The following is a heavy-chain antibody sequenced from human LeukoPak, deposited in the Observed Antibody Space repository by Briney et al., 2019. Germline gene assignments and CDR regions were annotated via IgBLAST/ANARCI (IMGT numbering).Heavy chain of an antibody. CDR2: ISYDGSNK. V-gene: IGHV3-30-3*01. CDR3: AKGSSSSRPYYFDY. J-gene: IGHJ4*02. Sequence: PGGSLRLSCAASGFTFSYYAMHWVRQAPGKGLEWVAVISYDGSNKYYADSVKGRFTISRDNSKNTLYLQMNSLRAEDTAVYYCAKGSSSSRPYYFDYWGQGTLVTVSS. D-gene: IGHD6-13*01. CDR1: GFTFSYYA.